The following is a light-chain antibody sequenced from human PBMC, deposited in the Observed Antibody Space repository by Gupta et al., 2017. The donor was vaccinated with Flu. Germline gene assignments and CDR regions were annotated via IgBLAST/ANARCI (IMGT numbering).Light chain of an antibody. CDR3: QRTDNTPLSV. CDR1: HGISSY. V-gene: IGKV1-37*01. J-gene: IGKJ2*01. Sequence: NQLIPPSSSLSASVGDTVSITCRVSHGISSYLNWYRQKPGKGPKILIYSASNLQAGVPSRFSGSGCGTDFTLTSSSLQQEDVATYYGQRTDNTPLSVFGQGTKLDIK. CDR2: SAS.